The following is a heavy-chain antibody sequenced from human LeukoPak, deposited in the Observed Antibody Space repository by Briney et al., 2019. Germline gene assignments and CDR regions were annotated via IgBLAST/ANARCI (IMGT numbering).Heavy chain of an antibody. CDR3: AKDLGGTYYPFDY. CDR2: INNDGSST. D-gene: IGHD1-26*01. CDR1: GFTFSSYW. V-gene: IGHV3-74*01. Sequence: GGSLRLSCAASGFTFSSYWMHWVRQAPGKGLVWVSHINNDGSSTSYADSVKGRFTISRDNAKNTLYLQMNSLRTEDTAVYYCAKDLGGTYYPFDYWGQGTLVTVSS. J-gene: IGHJ4*02.